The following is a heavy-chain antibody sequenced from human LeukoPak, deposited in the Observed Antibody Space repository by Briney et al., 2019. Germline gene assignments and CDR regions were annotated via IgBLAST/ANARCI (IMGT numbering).Heavy chain of an antibody. CDR3: AREKRQWLVRGYFDY. CDR1: GFTVSSKY. D-gene: IGHD6-19*01. V-gene: IGHV3-53*01. J-gene: IGHJ4*02. CDR2: IYSGGST. Sequence: PGGSLRLSCAASGFTVSSKYMSWVRQAPGKGLEWVSVIYSGGSTYYADSVKGRFTISRDNSKNTLYLQMNSLRAEDTAVYYCAREKRQWLVRGYFDYWGQGTLVTVSS.